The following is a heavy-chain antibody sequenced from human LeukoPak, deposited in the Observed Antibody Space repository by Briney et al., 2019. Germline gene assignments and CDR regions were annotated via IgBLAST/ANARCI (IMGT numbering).Heavy chain of an antibody. CDR2: ISGRRGST. V-gene: IGHV3-23*01. CDR3: AKEYDSSGYFDY. Sequence: GGSLRLSCAAPGFTFSSYAMSWVRQAPRKGLEWASAISGRRGSTYYADSVKGRFTISRDNFKNTLYLQMNSLRAEDTAVYYCAKEYDSSGYFDYWGQGTLVTVSS. D-gene: IGHD3-22*01. CDR1: GFTFSSYA. J-gene: IGHJ4*02.